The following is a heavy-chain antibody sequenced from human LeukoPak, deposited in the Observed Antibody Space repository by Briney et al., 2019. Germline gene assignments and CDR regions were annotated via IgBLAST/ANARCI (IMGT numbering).Heavy chain of an antibody. CDR3: AREAMVRGVIIMSWFDP. V-gene: IGHV4-34*01. CDR2: INHSGST. D-gene: IGHD3-10*01. J-gene: IGHJ5*02. Sequence: SETLSLTCTVPGGSISSYYWSWIRQPPGKGLEWIGEINHSGSTNYNPSLKSRVTISVDTSKNQFSLKLSSVTAADTAVYYCAREAMVRGVIIMSWFDPWGQGTLVTVSS. CDR1: GGSISSYY.